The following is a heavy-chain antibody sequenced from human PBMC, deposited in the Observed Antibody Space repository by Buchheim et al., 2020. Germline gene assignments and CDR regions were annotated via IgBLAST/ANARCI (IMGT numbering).Heavy chain of an antibody. V-gene: IGHV4-39*07. CDR1: GGSISNSDSYY. J-gene: IGHJ6*02. D-gene: IGHD4-23*01. Sequence: QQQLQESGPGLVKPSETLSLTCTVSGGSISNSDSYYWGWIRQPPGKGLDWIGSIYYGGSTYYNPSLQSRFTISVDTSKNQFSLKLSSVTVADTAVYYCARGRYDGGSGIYYYYYGMDVWGQGTT. CDR2: IYYGGST. CDR3: ARGRYDGGSGIYYYYYGMDV.